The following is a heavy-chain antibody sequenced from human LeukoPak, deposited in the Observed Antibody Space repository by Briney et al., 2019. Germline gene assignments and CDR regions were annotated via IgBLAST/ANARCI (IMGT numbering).Heavy chain of an antibody. J-gene: IGHJ4*02. CDR3: ARETFTAPFDF. V-gene: IGHV3-30*14. D-gene: IGHD5-18*01. Sequence: PGGSLRLSCAASGFTFSSYAMHWVRQAPGKGLEWVAVISYDGSNKYNADSVKGRFTMSRDTSNNTVSLQMNSLRTEDTAVYYCARETFTAPFDFWGQGTLVTVSS. CDR2: ISYDGSNK. CDR1: GFTFSSYA.